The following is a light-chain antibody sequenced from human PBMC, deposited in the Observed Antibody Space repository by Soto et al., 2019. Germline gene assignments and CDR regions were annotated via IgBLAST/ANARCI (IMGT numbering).Light chain of an antibody. J-gene: IGKJ1*01. CDR1: QSISSY. Sequence: DIQMTQSPSSLSASVGDRVTITCRASQSISSYLNWYQQKPGKAPTLLIYAASSLQSGVPSRFSGSGSGTDFTLTISSLQPEDFATYYCHQSYSTSWTFGQGTKVDIK. CDR2: AAS. V-gene: IGKV1-39*01. CDR3: HQSYSTSWT.